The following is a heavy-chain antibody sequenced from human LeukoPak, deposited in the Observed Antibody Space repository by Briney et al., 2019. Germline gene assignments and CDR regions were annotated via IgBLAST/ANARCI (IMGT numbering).Heavy chain of an antibody. V-gene: IGHV3-48*04. CDR1: GSPFISFR. CDR2: FLISSSPI. D-gene: IGHD3-22*01. Sequence: PGGPRNLPGPPLGSPFISFRMNWDPQAPGKGREGVYYFLISSSPIYYADSVKGRFTISRDNAKNSLYLQMNSLRAEDTAVYYCAREPPSYYYDSSGTDIWGQGTMVTVSS. CDR3: AREPPSYYYDSSGTDI. J-gene: IGHJ3*02.